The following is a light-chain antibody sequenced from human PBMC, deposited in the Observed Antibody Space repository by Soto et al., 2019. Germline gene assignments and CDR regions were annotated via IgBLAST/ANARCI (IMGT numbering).Light chain of an antibody. CDR3: STWDDSLNGPL. CDR1: SSNIGGNT. CDR2: SNS. V-gene: IGLV1-44*01. J-gene: IGLJ2*01. Sequence: QPVLTQPPSASGTPGQRVTISCSGSSSNIGGNTVNWYQQLPGAAPKLIIFSNSQRPSGVPDRFSGSKSGTSASLAIGGLQSEDEAEYYCSTWDDSLNGPLFGGGTKLTVL.